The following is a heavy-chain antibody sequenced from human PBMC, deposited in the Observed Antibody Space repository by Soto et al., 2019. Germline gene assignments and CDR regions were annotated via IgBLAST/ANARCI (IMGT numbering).Heavy chain of an antibody. CDR1: GYTFTGYY. CDR2: INPNSGGT. CDR3: ARELKGTAAAAEYYYYGMDV. Sequence: GASVKVSCKASGYTFTGYYMHWVRQAPGQGLEWMGWINPNSGGTNYAQKFQGWVTMTRDTSISTAYMEPSRLRSDDTAVYYCARELKGTAAAAEYYYYGMDVWGQGTTVTVSS. J-gene: IGHJ6*02. V-gene: IGHV1-2*04. D-gene: IGHD6-13*01.